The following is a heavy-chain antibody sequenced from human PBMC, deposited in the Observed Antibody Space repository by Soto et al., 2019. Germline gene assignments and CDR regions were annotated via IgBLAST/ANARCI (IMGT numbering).Heavy chain of an antibody. D-gene: IGHD5-12*01. CDR3: AKVHDEDFGYDLDYFNH. Sequence: HPGGSLRRSCAASGFAVSSKYMTWVRQAPGKGLEWVSVIYGGGTTYYADSVKGRFTISRDNAKNSLYLEMNSLRSEDTALYYCAKVHDEDFGYDLDYFNHWGQGTLVTVSS. CDR1: GFAVSSKY. J-gene: IGHJ4*02. CDR2: IYGGGTT. V-gene: IGHV3-53*05.